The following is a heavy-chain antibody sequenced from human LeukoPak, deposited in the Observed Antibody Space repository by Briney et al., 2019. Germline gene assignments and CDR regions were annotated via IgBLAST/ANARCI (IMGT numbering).Heavy chain of an antibody. J-gene: IGHJ4*02. CDR3: ARSLRLYYYDSSGYYYGLDY. V-gene: IGHV1-69*13. Sequence: ASVKVSCKASGGTFSSYAISWVRQAPGQGLEWMGRIIPIFGTANYAQKFQGRVTITADESTSTVYMELSSLRSEDTAVYYCARSLRLYYYDSSGYYYGLDYWGQGTLVTVSS. CDR1: GGTFSSYA. D-gene: IGHD3-22*01. CDR2: IIPIFGTA.